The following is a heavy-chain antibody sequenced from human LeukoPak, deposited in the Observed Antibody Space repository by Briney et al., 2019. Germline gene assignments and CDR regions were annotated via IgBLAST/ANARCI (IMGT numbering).Heavy chain of an antibody. CDR2: INGDGSIT. Sequence: GGSLRLSCAGSRLTLSGYWMQWVRQAPGEGLVWVSRINGDGSITNYADSVKGQFTISRDNAKNTLFLQMDSLRDEDAAVYYCVRDLQDWGQGTLVTVSS. CDR1: RLTLSGYW. J-gene: IGHJ4*02. CDR3: VRDLQD. V-gene: IGHV3-74*01.